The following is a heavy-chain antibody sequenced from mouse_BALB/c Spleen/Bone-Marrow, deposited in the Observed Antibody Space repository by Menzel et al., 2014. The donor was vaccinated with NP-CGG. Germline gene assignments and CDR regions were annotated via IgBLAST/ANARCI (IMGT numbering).Heavy chain of an antibody. CDR2: INPSSGYT. V-gene: IGHV1-4*01. Sequence: VQLQQSGAELARPGASVKMSCKASGYTFTSYTMHWVKQRPGQGLEWIGYINPSSGYTNYNQKFKDKATLTADKSSSTAYMQLSSLTSEDSAVYCCARFITTATEYFDYWGQGTTLTVSS. CDR3: ARFITTATEYFDY. J-gene: IGHJ2*01. CDR1: GYTFTSYT. D-gene: IGHD1-2*01.